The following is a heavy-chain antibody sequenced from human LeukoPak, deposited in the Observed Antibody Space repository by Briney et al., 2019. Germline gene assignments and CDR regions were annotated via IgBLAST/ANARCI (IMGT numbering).Heavy chain of an antibody. CDR2: IIPIFGTA. Sequence: GASVKVSCKASGGTFSSYAISWVRQAPGQGLEWMGGIIPIFGTANYAQKFQGRVTITADESTSTAYMELSSLRSEDTAVYYCARGGYYDSSGYYYVPYWGQGTLVTVSS. J-gene: IGHJ4*02. V-gene: IGHV1-69*13. D-gene: IGHD3-22*01. CDR1: GGTFSSYA. CDR3: ARGGYYDSSGYYYVPY.